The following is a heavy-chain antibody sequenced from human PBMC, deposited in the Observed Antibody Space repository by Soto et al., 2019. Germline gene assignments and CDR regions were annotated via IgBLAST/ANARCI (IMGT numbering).Heavy chain of an antibody. CDR3: AKDNSSGWGIYYFDY. V-gene: IGHV3-9*01. CDR1: GFTFDDYA. Sequence: PGGSLRLSCAASGFTFDDYAMHWVRQAPGKGLEWVSGISWNSGSIGYADSVKGRFTISRDNAKNSLYLQMNSLRAEDTALYYCAKDNSSGWGIYYFDYWGQGTLVTVSS. J-gene: IGHJ4*02. D-gene: IGHD6-19*01. CDR2: ISWNSGSI.